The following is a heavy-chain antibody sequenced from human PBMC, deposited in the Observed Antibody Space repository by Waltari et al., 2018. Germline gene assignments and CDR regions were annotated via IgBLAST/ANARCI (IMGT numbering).Heavy chain of an antibody. CDR3: AREEAENAIYWMEY. Sequence: QVQLQESGPGLVRPSETLSLTFTVSGGPIRRYFWGWLRQPPGKGLEWIGYVYFGGNTNYNSSLKSRVAISVDKSNNQLSLSLTSVTASDTAIYYCAREEAENAIYWMEYWGQGAQVIVSA. V-gene: IGHV4-59*12. CDR1: GGPIRRYF. CDR2: VYFGGNT. D-gene: IGHD1-1*01. J-gene: IGHJ4*02.